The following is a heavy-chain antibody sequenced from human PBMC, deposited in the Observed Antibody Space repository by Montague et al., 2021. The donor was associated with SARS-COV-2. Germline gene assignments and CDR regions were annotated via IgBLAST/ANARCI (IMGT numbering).Heavy chain of an antibody. V-gene: IGHV4-59*13. D-gene: IGHD1-20*01. Sequence: SETLSLTCSVSGGSISSYYWSWIRQSPGKGLEWIGYIFHSGITDYNPSLKSRVTISVDMSKNQFSQQLNSVTAADSAVYYCARTEYNWNDWFDPWGQGTLVTVSS. CDR1: GGSISSYY. CDR2: IFHSGIT. J-gene: IGHJ5*02. CDR3: ARTEYNWNDWFDP.